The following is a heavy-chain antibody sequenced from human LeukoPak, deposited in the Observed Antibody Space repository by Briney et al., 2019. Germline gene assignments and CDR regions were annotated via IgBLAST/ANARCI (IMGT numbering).Heavy chain of an antibody. D-gene: IGHD6-13*01. CDR1: GGSYSGYY. V-gene: IGHV4-34*01. J-gene: IGHJ4*02. Sequence: PSETLSLXCAVYGGSYSGYYWSWIRQPPGKGLEWIGEINHSGSTNYNPSLKSRVTISVDTSKNQFSLKLSSVTAADTAVYYCARGRGTAGSWGQGTLVTVSS. CDR2: INHSGST. CDR3: ARGRGTAGS.